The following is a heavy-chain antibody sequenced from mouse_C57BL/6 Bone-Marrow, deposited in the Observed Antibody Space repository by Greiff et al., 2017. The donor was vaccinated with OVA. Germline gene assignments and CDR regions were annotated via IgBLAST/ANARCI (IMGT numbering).Heavy chain of an antibody. Sequence: QVQLQQSGAELVRPGASVTLSCKASGYTFTDYEMHWVKQTPVHGLEWIGAIDPETGGTAYNQKFKGKAILTADTSSSTAYMELRSLTSEDSAGYYCTRREGFDYWGQGTTLTVSS. V-gene: IGHV1-15*01. J-gene: IGHJ2*01. CDR2: IDPETGGT. CDR3: TRREGFDY. CDR1: GYTFTDYE.